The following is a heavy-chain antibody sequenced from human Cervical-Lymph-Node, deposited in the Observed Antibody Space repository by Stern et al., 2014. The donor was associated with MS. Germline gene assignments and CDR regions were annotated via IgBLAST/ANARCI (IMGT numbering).Heavy chain of an antibody. V-gene: IGHV3-30*04. CDR3: AREGHTSGRCGDFDI. J-gene: IGHJ3*02. CDR2: MSFDGSE. Sequence: VQLLESGGGVVQPGRSLRLSCVAPEFTFRTSIFPWVRQAPGEGLEWVAAMSFDGSEYYADSVKGRFTLSRDNSRNTMYLQMNSLRTEDSSIYYCAREGHTSGRCGDFDIWGQGTMVTVSS. D-gene: IGHD6-19*01. CDR1: EFTFRTSI.